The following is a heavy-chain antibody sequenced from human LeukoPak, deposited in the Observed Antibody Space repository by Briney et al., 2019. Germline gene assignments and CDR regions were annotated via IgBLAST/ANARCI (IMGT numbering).Heavy chain of an antibody. CDR2: ISYDGSNK. CDR1: GFTFSNAW. D-gene: IGHD3-22*01. V-gene: IGHV3-30*03. J-gene: IGHJ4*02. Sequence: GGSLRLSCAASGFTFSNAWMSWVRQAPGKGLEWVAVISYDGSNKYYADSVKGRFTISRDNSKNTLYLQMNSLRAEDTAVYYCARYYDSSGYYYFGFGYWGQGTLVTVSS. CDR3: ARYYDSSGYYYFGFGY.